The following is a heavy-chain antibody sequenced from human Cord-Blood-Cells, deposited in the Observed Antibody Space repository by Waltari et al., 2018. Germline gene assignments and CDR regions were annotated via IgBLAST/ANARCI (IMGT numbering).Heavy chain of an antibody. Sequence: QVQLQQWGAGLLKPSETLSLTCAVYGWSFSGYYWSWIRQPPGKGLEWIGEINHSGSTNYNPSLKSRVTISVDTSKNQFSLKLSSVTAADTAVYYCARREGYSGSRDAFDIWGQGTMVTVSS. CDR3: ARREGYSGSRDAFDI. J-gene: IGHJ3*02. CDR2: INHSGST. D-gene: IGHD1-26*01. CDR1: GWSFSGYY. V-gene: IGHV4-34*01.